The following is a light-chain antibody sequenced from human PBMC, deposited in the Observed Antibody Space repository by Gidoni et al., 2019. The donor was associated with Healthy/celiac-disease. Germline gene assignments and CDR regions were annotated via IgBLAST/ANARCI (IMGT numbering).Light chain of an antibody. CDR2: GAS. CDR1: QSVSSN. Sequence: EIAMTQSPATLSVSPGERATLSCRASQSVSSNLAWYQQQPGQAPRLLIYGASTRATGIPARFSGSGSGTEFTLTISSLQSEDFAVYYCQQYNNWPRTFGQGTKVEIK. J-gene: IGKJ1*01. V-gene: IGKV3-15*01. CDR3: QQYNNWPRT.